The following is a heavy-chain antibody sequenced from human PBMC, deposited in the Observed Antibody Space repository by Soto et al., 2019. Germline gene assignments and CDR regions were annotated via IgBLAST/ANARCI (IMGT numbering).Heavy chain of an antibody. V-gene: IGHV3-49*03. D-gene: IGHD6-13*01. J-gene: IGHJ3*02. Sequence: GGSLKHSCTASGFTFDDYAMSWFRQAPGKGLEWVGFIRSKAYGGTTEYAASVKDKYTISRDDSKSIAYLQMNSLKTEDTAVYFCTRGRRGSSWYRLGAFDIWGQGTMVTVSS. CDR2: IRSKAYGGTT. CDR3: TRGRRGSSWYRLGAFDI. CDR1: GFTFDDYA.